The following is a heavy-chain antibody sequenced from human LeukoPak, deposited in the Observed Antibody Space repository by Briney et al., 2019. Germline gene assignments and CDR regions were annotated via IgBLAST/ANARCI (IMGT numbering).Heavy chain of an antibody. CDR3: AKPPLSRVRNILTGYYTQPYYFDF. D-gene: IGHD3-9*01. CDR1: GFTFSSYG. Sequence: PGGSLRLSCAASGFTFSSYGMNWVRQAPGKGLEWVSGISGSGGTTYYADSVKGRFTISRDNSKNTLYLQMNSLRAEDTAVYYCAKPPLSRVRNILTGYYTQPYYFDFWGQGTLVTVSS. J-gene: IGHJ4*02. CDR2: ISGSGGTT. V-gene: IGHV3-23*01.